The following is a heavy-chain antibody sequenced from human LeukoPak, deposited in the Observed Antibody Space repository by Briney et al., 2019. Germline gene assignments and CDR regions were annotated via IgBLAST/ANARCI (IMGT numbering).Heavy chain of an antibody. J-gene: IGHJ6*03. Sequence: SVKVASRASGGTFSSYAISWVRQAPGQGLEWMGGIIPIFGTANYAQKFQGRVTITADESTSTAYMELSSLRSEDTAVYYCARGPKGIVVVPAAIKVPYYYYVDVWGKGTTVTVSS. V-gene: IGHV1-69*01. CDR1: GGTFSSYA. CDR3: ARGPKGIVVVPAAIKVPYYYYVDV. CDR2: IIPIFGTA. D-gene: IGHD2-2*01.